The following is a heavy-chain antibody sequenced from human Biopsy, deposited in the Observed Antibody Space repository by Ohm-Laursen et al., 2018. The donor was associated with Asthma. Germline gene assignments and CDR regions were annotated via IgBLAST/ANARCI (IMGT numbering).Heavy chain of an antibody. CDR3: VTSGGDYGYFGLDV. D-gene: IGHD4-17*01. J-gene: IGHJ6*02. Sequence: SSVKVSCKAFGGTFSSHSISWVRQAPGQGLEWMGGIIPIFDTPNYAQKFQGRVTITADESTTTAYMELSSLRSEDTAVYYCVTSGGDYGYFGLDVWGQGTTVTVSS. V-gene: IGHV1-69*01. CDR2: IIPIFDTP. CDR1: GGTFSSHS.